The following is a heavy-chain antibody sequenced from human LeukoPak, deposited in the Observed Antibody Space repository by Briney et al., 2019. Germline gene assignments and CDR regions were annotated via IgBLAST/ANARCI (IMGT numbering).Heavy chain of an antibody. J-gene: IGHJ6*03. V-gene: IGHV1-69*06. CDR1: GGTFSNYA. Sequence: GASVKVSCTASGGTFSNYAISWVRQAPGQGLEWMGGIIPIFGTTNYAQKFQGRVTITADKSTSTVYMEVSSLRSEDTAVYYCARARFPYYRLSGTYYMDVWGKGTTVTVSS. CDR3: ARARFPYYRLSGTYYMDV. CDR2: IIPIFGTT. D-gene: IGHD1-26*01.